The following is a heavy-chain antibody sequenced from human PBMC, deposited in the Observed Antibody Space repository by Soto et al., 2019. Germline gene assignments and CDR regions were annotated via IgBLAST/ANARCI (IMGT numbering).Heavy chain of an antibody. CDR1: GFSLSTSGMC. V-gene: IGHV2-70*01. Sequence: SGPTLVNPTQPLTLTCTFPGFSLSTSGMCVSWIRQPPGKALEWLALIDWDDDKYYSTSXXNSLTISKHTSKKQVVLTMTKMDPVDTATYYCARMGHDYGGYYGMDVRGQGTPVTVSS. J-gene: IGHJ6*02. CDR3: ARMGHDYGGYYGMDV. D-gene: IGHD4-17*01. CDR2: IDWDDDK.